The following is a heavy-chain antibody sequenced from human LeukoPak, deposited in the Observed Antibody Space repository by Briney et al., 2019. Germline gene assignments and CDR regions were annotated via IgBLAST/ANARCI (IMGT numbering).Heavy chain of an antibody. CDR3: ARDFGYGDYFFDD. CDR2: LHTSGST. Sequence: TSETLSLTCTVSGGSISSYYWSWIRQPAGEGLEWIGRLHTSGSTHYNPSLKSRVTMSVDTSKNQFSLKLSSVTAADTAVYYCARDFGYGDYFFDDWGQGTLVTVSS. D-gene: IGHD4-17*01. V-gene: IGHV4-4*07. CDR1: GGSISSYY. J-gene: IGHJ4*02.